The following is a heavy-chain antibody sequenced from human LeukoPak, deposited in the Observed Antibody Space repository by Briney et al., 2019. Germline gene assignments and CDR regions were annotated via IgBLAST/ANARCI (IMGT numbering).Heavy chain of an antibody. CDR3: ARRAGDYSHPYDY. J-gene: IGHJ4*02. CDR1: GLTVSSNC. CDR2: IYSGGST. V-gene: IGHV3-53*01. Sequence: GGSLRLSCAASGLTVSSNCMSWVRQAPGKGLEWVSFIYSGGSTYYTDSVKGRFTISRDNSKNTLYLQMNSLRAEDTAVYYCARRAGDYSHPYDYWGQGILVTVSS. D-gene: IGHD3-22*01.